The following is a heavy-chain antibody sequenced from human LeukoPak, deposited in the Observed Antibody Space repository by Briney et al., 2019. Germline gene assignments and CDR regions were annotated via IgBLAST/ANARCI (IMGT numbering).Heavy chain of an antibody. Sequence: GGSLRLSCAASGFTFSRYSMNWVRQAPGKGLEWVSSISSSSSYIYYADSVKGRFTISRDNAKNSLYLQMNSLRAEDTAVYYCARDPPLLDAFDIWGQGTMVTVSS. CDR1: GFTFSRYS. V-gene: IGHV3-21*01. CDR2: ISSSSSYI. CDR3: ARDPPLLDAFDI. J-gene: IGHJ3*02.